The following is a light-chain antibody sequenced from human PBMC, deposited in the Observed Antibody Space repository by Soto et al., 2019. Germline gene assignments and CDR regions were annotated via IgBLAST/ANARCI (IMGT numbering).Light chain of an antibody. CDR3: QQYGGSPFT. J-gene: IGKJ2*01. Sequence: EIVLTQSPGTLSLSPGERATFSCRPSQSFSTTSLAWYQQKPGLPPRLLMYATSSRATGIPDRFTGSGSATDFTLTISRVEPGDSAVYYCQQYGGSPFTFGQGTKLEI. CDR1: QSFSTTS. V-gene: IGKV3-20*01. CDR2: ATS.